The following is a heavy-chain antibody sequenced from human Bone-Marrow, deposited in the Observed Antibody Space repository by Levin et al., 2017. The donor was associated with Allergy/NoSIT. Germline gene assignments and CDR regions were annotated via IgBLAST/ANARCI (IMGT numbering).Heavy chain of an antibody. CDR3: ARVGVVPAAILLSSYYDGMDV. D-gene: IGHD2-2*02. CDR2: INHSGST. CDR1: GGSFSGYY. V-gene: IGHV4-34*01. Sequence: SETLSLTCAVYGGSFSGYYWSWIRQPPGKGLEWIGEINHSGSTNYNPSLKSRVTISVDTSKNQFSLKLSSVTAADTAVYYCARVGVVPAAILLSSYYDGMDVWGQGTTVTVSS. J-gene: IGHJ6*02.